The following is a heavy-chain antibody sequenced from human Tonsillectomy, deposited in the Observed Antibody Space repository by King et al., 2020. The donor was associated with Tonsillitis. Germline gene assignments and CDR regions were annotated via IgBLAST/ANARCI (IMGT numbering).Heavy chain of an antibody. V-gene: IGHV3-48*04. J-gene: IGHJ3*02. Sequence: VQLVESGGGLVQPGGSLRLSCAASGFTFSSYSMNWVRQAPGKGLEWVSYISSSSSTIYYADSVKGRFTISRDNAKNSLYLQMNSLRAEDTAVYYCASRGAFDIWGQGTMVTVSS. CDR3: ASRGAFDI. CDR1: GFTFSSYS. CDR2: ISSSSSTI.